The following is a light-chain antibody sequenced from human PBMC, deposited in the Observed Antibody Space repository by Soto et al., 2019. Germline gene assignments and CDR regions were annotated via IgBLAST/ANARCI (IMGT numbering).Light chain of an antibody. CDR3: QQYHNWVT. CDR2: GAS. J-gene: IGKJ4*01. CDR1: QSVSSN. V-gene: IGKV3D-15*01. Sequence: EIVMTQSPATLSASPGGRATLSCGASQSVSSNLAWYQQKPGQAPRLLIYGASTRATGIPARFSGSGSGTEFTLTISSLQSEDFAVYYCQQYHNWVTFGGGTKV.